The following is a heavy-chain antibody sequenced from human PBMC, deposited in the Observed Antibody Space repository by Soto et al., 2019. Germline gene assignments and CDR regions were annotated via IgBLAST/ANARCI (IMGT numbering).Heavy chain of an antibody. CDR1: GGSFSGYY. J-gene: IGHJ4*02. CDR3: ASLSVVPAAAIDY. CDR2: INHSGST. Sequence: ETLSLTCAVYGGSFSGYYWSWIRQPPGKGLEWIGEINHSGSTNYNPSLKSRVTISVDTSKNQFSLKLSSVTAADTAVYYCASLSVVPAAAIDYWGQGTLVTVS. V-gene: IGHV4-34*01. D-gene: IGHD2-2*01.